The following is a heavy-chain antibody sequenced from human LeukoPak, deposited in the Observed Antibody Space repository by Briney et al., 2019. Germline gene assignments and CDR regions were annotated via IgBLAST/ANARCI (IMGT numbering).Heavy chain of an antibody. CDR3: ARLAGDHLGPIIYY. CDR1: GFTFSNSA. D-gene: IGHD4-17*01. CDR2: ISGSGGST. V-gene: IGHV3-23*01. Sequence: GGSLRLSCAASGFTFSNSALSWVRQAPGKGLEWVSDISGSGGSTYYADSVKGRFTISRDNSKNTLYLQMNSLRAEDTAVYYCARLAGDHLGPIIYYWGQGTLVTVSS. J-gene: IGHJ4*02.